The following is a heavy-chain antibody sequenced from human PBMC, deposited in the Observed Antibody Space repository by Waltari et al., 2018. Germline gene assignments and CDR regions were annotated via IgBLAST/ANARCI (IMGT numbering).Heavy chain of an antibody. CDR3: ARAPRYDILTGYFDY. CDR2: IYYSGGT. V-gene: IGHV4-30-4*08. CDR1: GGSISSGDYY. Sequence: QVQLQESGPGLVKPSQTLSLTCTVSGGSISSGDYYWSWIRQPPGKGLEWIGYIYYSGGTYYNPSLKSRVTISVDTSKNQFSLKLSSVTAADTAVYYCARAPRYDILTGYFDYWGQGTLVTVSS. D-gene: IGHD3-9*01. J-gene: IGHJ4*02.